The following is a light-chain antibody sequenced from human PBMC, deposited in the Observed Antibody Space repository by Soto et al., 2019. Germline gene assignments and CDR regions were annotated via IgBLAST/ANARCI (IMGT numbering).Light chain of an antibody. CDR1: SSNIGSYYD. J-gene: IGLJ2*01. CDR3: QSYDSSLSHVV. CDR2: GDN. V-gene: IGLV1-40*01. Sequence: QPVLTQPPSVSGAPGQRVTIPCTGSSSNIGSYYDVHWYQQLPGTVPKLLIYGDNNRPSGVPDRFSGSKSGTSAFLAITGLQAEDEADYYCQSYDSSLSHVVFGGGTKLTVL.